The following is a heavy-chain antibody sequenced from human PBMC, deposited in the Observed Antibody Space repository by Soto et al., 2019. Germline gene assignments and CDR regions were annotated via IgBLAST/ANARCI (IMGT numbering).Heavy chain of an antibody. V-gene: IGHV3-72*01. CDR1: GFTFSDHF. J-gene: IGHJ4*02. CDR2: TRNKANSYTT. D-gene: IGHD2-15*01. Sequence: ESGGGLVQPGGSLRLSCAASGFTFSDHFMDWVRQAPGKGLEWVGRTRNKANSYTTFYAASVRGRFTISRDDSENSLYLQMNSLKTEDTAVYFCASGYCSGGSCYSSPGNYWGQGTLVTVSS. CDR3: ASGYCSGGSCYSSPGNY.